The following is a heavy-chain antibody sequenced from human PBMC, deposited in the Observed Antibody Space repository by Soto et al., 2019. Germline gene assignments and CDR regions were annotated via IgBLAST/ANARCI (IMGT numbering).Heavy chain of an antibody. V-gene: IGHV1-69*06. CDR1: GGTFSSYA. J-gene: IGHJ4*02. CDR2: IIPIFGTA. CDR3: ARDSGYDQYGPFDY. D-gene: IGHD5-12*01. Sequence: ASVKVSCKASGGTFSSYAISWVRQAPGQGLEWMGGIIPIFGTANYAQKFQGRVTITADKSTSTAYMELSSLRSEDTAVYYCARDSGYDQYGPFDYWGQGTLVTVSS.